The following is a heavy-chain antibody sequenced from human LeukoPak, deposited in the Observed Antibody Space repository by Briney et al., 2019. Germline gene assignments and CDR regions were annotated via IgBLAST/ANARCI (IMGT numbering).Heavy chain of an antibody. V-gene: IGHV1-69*13. CDR1: GGTFSSYA. CDR2: IIPIFGTA. CDR3: ARGEAPGTVFGGMAV. D-gene: IGHD3-16*01. J-gene: IGHJ6*02. Sequence: ASVKVYCKASGGTFSSYAISWVRQATGQGLDLMGGIIPIFGTANYAQKFQGRVTITADESTSTAYMELSSLRSEDTAVYYCARGEAPGTVFGGMAVWGQGTAVTVSS.